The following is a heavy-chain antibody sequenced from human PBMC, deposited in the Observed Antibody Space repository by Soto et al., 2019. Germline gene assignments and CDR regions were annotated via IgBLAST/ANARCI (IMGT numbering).Heavy chain of an antibody. Sequence: SETRSLTCTVSVGSTSSNNWWSWVRQPPGKGLEWIGEIHHSGSSNYNPSLKSRVTISADKSKNQLSLTLNSVTAADTAVYYCARGSLKDIVVVPAAMESYYYYGMDVWGQGTTVTVSS. J-gene: IGHJ6*02. D-gene: IGHD2-2*01. CDR2: IHHSGSS. CDR3: ARGSLKDIVVVPAAMESYYYYGMDV. V-gene: IGHV4-4*02. CDR1: VGSTSSNNW.